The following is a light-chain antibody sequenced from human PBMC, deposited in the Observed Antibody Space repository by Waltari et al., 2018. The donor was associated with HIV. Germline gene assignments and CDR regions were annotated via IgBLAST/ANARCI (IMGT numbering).Light chain of an antibody. J-gene: IGLJ3*02. CDR2: EGT. CDR1: SNYVGIYDL. CDR3: CSYAGSVTYWV. Sequence: QSSLTQPASGAGSPGQSVSIPRPGTSNYVGIYDLFSWYQHHPGKAPKRVIYEGTKRPSGVSNRFSGSKSGNSASLTISGLQAEDEADYFCCSYAGSVTYWVFGGGTKVTVL. V-gene: IGLV2-23*01.